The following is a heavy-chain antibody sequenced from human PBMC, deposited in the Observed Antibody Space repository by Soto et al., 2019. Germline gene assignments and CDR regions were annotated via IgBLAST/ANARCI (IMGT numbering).Heavy chain of an antibody. Sequence: QVQPVQSGAEVKKPGASVKVSCKASGYTFTNYAMHWVRQAPGQRLEWMGWINAGNGNTKYSQKFQGRVTITRDTSASIAYMELRTLRSEHTAVYYCARASSWFGTDYWGQGTLVTVSS. J-gene: IGHJ4*02. CDR2: INAGNGNT. CDR3: ARASSWFGTDY. D-gene: IGHD6-13*01. V-gene: IGHV1-3*01. CDR1: GYTFTNYA.